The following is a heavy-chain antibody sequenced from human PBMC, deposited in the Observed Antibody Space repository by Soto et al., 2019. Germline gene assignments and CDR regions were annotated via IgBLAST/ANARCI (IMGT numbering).Heavy chain of an antibody. Sequence: EVQLVESGGGLVKPGGSLRLSCAASGFTFSNAWMNWVRQAPGKGLEWVGRIKSKTDGGTTDYAAPVKGRFTISRDDSNNTLYLQMNSLKTEGTAVYYCTTAVDYDFWSGRDYWGQGTLVTVSS. CDR1: GFTFSNAW. CDR2: IKSKTDGGTT. D-gene: IGHD3-3*01. J-gene: IGHJ4*02. CDR3: TTAVDYDFWSGRDY. V-gene: IGHV3-15*07.